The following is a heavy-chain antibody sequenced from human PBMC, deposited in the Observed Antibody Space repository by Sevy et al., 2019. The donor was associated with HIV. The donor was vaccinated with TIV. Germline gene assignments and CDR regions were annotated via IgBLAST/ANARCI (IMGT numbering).Heavy chain of an antibody. J-gene: IGHJ6*02. Sequence: GGSLRLSCAASGFTFSTYMMNWVRQAPGKGLEWVSSISSSSTFIYYAESVKGRFTISRDNAKNSLYLQMNSLRAEDTALYYCARDRGVGTSSYGMDVWGQGTTVTVSS. D-gene: IGHD1-26*01. CDR2: ISSSSTFI. CDR1: GFTFSTYM. CDR3: ARDRGVGTSSYGMDV. V-gene: IGHV3-21*01.